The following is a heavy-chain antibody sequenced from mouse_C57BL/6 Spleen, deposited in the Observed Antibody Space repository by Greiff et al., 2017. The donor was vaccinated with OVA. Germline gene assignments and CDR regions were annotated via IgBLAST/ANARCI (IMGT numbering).Heavy chain of an antibody. D-gene: IGHD1-1*01. V-gene: IGHV1-72*01. Sequence: QVQLQQPGAELVKPGASVKLSCKASGYTFTSYWMHWVKQRPGRGLEWIGRIDPNSGGTKYNEKFKSKATLTVDKPSSTAYIQLSSLTSEDSAVYYCARNYYGSSAWFAYWGQGTLVTVSA. CDR2: IDPNSGGT. CDR1: GYTFTSYW. J-gene: IGHJ3*01. CDR3: ARNYYGSSAWFAY.